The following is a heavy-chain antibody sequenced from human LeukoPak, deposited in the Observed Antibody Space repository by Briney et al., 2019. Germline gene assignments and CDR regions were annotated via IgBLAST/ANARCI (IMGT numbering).Heavy chain of an antibody. CDR3: ARYAHRTLFDY. V-gene: IGHV4-59*01. CDR2: IYYSGST. Sequence: SETPSLTCTVSGGSISSYYWSWIRQPPGKGLEWIGYIYYSGSTNYNPSLKSRVTISVDTSKNQFSLKLSSVTAADTAVYYCARYAHRTLFDYWGQGTLVTVSS. J-gene: IGHJ4*02. CDR1: GGSISSYY.